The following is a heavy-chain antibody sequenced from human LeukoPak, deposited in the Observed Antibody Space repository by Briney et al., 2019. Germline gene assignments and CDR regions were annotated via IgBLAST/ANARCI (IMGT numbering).Heavy chain of an antibody. CDR1: GGSISGSY. CDR3: ARHEAAALSSLDY. CDR2: IYNSGST. V-gene: IGHV4-59*08. J-gene: IGHJ4*02. Sequence: SETPSLTCTVSGGSISGSYWSWIRQPPGKGLEWIGYIYNSGSTNYNPSLKSRVAISVDTSKDQFSLKLSSVTAADTAVYYCARHEAAALSSLDYWGQGTLVTVSS. D-gene: IGHD6-13*01.